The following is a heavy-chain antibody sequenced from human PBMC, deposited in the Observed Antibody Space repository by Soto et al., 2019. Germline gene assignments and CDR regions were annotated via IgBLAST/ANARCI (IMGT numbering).Heavy chain of an antibody. Sequence: GGSLRLSCGSSGFTFSSYGMHLVRQAPGKGLEWVAVIWYDGNNKYSVDSVKGRFTISRDNSKDTLYLQMNSLRAEDTAVYYCAKASVWYPYFDSWGRGTLVTVS. V-gene: IGHV3-33*06. CDR2: IWYDGNNK. J-gene: IGHJ4*02. CDR1: GFTFSSYG. CDR3: AKASVWYPYFDS. D-gene: IGHD6-13*01.